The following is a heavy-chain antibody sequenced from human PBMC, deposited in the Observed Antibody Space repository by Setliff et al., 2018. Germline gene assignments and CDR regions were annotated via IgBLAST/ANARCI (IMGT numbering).Heavy chain of an antibody. CDR1: GDSISSRTYY. V-gene: IGHV4-61*09. D-gene: IGHD6-6*01. J-gene: IGHJ4*02. CDR3: ARGRNVAARLLDS. Sequence: PSETLSLTCTVSGDSISSRTYYWSWIRQPAGKGLEWIGHIYTSWSTIYNPSLKSRLTISLDTSKNQFSLKLSSVTAADTAVYYCARGRNVAARLLDSWGQGARVTVSS. CDR2: IYTSWST.